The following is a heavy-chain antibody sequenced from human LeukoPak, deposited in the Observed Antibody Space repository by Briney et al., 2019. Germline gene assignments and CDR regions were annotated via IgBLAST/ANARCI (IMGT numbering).Heavy chain of an antibody. CDR1: GFTFSNAW. CDR3: AKYDFWSGYSPYYYYMDV. V-gene: IGHV3-23*01. J-gene: IGHJ6*03. Sequence: GGSLRLSCAASGFTFSNAWMSWVRQAPGKGLEWVSAISGSGGSTYYADSVKGRFTISRDNSKNTLYLQMNSLRAEDTAVYYCAKYDFWSGYSPYYYYMDVWGKGTTVTVSS. CDR2: ISGSGGST. D-gene: IGHD3-3*01.